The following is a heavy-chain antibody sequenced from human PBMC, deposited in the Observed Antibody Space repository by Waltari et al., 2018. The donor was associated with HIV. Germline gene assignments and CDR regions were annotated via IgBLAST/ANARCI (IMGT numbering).Heavy chain of an antibody. J-gene: IGHJ6*02. CDR1: GFTFSNAW. CDR3: TTDLSWNYTPKPNYYYYGMDV. Sequence: EVQLVESGGGLVKPGGSLRLSCAASGFTFSNAWMSWVRQAPGKGLGWVGRIKSKTDGGTTDYAAPVKGRFTISRDDSKNTLYLQMNSLKTEDTAVYYCTTDLSWNYTPKPNYYYYGMDVWGQGTTVTVSS. CDR2: IKSKTDGGTT. D-gene: IGHD1-7*01. V-gene: IGHV3-15*01.